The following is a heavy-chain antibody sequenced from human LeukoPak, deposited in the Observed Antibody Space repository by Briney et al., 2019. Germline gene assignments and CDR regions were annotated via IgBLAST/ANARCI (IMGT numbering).Heavy chain of an antibody. D-gene: IGHD2/OR15-2a*01. CDR3: ARAGGTTFFGMDV. CDR1: GFTFTNYW. V-gene: IGHV3-74*03. Sequence: GGFLRLSCAASGFTFTNYWTHWVRQGPGTGLVWVSRISAEGSSIAFADSVKGRFTISRDNAKNTVYLQMNTLRVEDTAVYYCARAGGTTFFGMDVWGQGTTVTVSS. CDR2: ISAEGSSI. J-gene: IGHJ6*02.